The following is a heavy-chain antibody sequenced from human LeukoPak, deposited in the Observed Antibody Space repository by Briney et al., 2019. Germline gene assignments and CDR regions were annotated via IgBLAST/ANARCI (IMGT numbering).Heavy chain of an antibody. Sequence: GGSLRLSCATSGFSFSGAWLSWVRQAPGKGLEWVGRIKNGGATDYAAPVKGRFTISRDDSKGTLYLQMNSLRTEDTGIYYCPTVTHFYLGGQGPLVTVSS. D-gene: IGHD2-15*01. CDR1: GFSFSGAW. V-gene: IGHV3-15*01. J-gene: IGHJ4*02. CDR2: IKNGGAT. CDR3: PTVTHFYL.